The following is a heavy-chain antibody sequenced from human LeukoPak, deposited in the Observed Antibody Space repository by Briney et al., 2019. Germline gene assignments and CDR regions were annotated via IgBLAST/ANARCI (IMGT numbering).Heavy chain of an antibody. J-gene: IGHJ5*02. V-gene: IGHV1-46*01. CDR2: INPSGGST. Sequence: GASVKVSCKASGYTFTSYYMHWVRQAPGQGLEWMGIINPSGGSTSYAQKFQGRVTMTRDMSTSTVYMELSSLRSEDTAVYYCARDRSITIFGVAQGTNWFDPWGQGTLVTVSS. CDR1: GYTFTSYY. CDR3: ARDRSITIFGVAQGTNWFDP. D-gene: IGHD3-3*01.